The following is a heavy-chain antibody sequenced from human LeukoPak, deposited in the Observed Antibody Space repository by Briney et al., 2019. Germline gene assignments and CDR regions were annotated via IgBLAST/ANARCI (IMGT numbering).Heavy chain of an antibody. CDR2: IYYSGNT. CDR3: ARVGAGAFDI. V-gene: IGHV4-59*01. J-gene: IGHJ3*02. CDR1: GGSISSYY. Sequence: SETLSLTCTVSGGSISSYYWSWLRQPPGKGLEWIGYIYYSGNTNYNPSLKSRVTISVDTSKNQFSQKLSSVTAADTAVYYCARVGAGAFDIWGQGTMVTVSS. D-gene: IGHD1-26*01.